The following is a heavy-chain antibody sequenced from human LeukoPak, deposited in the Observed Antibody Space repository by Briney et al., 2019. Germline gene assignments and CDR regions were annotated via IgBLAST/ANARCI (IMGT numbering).Heavy chain of an antibody. V-gene: IGHV3-7*01. CDR1: GFTFSNYW. J-gene: IGHJ6*04. D-gene: IGHD3-22*01. Sequence: TGGSLRLSCAASGFTFSNYWMSWVRQAPGKGLEWVVNIKQDGSEKYYMDSVKGRFTISRDNAKNSLYLQMNTLRAEDTAVYYCAREDSSGPDVWGKGTTVTISS. CDR3: AREDSSGPDV. CDR2: IKQDGSEK.